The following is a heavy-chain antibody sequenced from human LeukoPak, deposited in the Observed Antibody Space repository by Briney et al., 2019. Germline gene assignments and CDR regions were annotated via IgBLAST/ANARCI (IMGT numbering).Heavy chain of an antibody. J-gene: IGHJ5*02. CDR2: IDKKDKGYATAT. CDR3: TRDSGTYNRFDP. Sequence: PGGSLKLSCAASGFTFSGSAIHWVRQSSGKGLEWVGQIDKKDKGYATATAYAASVKGRFTTSRDDSINTAYLQMKSLKTEDTALYYCTRDSGTYNRFDPWGRGTLVTVSS. V-gene: IGHV3-73*01. CDR1: GFTFSGSA. D-gene: IGHD1-26*01.